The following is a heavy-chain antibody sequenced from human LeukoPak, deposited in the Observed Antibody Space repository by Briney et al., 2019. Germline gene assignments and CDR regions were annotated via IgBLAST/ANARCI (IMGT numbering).Heavy chain of an antibody. D-gene: IGHD5-12*01. CDR1: GFTFSSYS. V-gene: IGHV3-21*04. J-gene: IGHJ4*02. Sequence: GSLRLSCAASGFTFSSYSMNWVRQAPGKGLEWVSSISSSSSYIYYADSVKGRFTISRDNAKNSLYLQMNSLRAEDTAVYYCARDLYSGYDRGVVDYWGQGTLVSVSS. CDR3: ARDLYSGYDRGVVDY. CDR2: ISSSSSYI.